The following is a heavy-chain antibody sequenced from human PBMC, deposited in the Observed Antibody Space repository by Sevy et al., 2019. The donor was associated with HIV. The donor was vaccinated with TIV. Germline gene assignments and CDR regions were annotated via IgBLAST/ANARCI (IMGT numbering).Heavy chain of an antibody. V-gene: IGHV1-2*02. J-gene: IGHJ4*02. Sequence: VSVKVSCKTSGYTFAAYYIHWVRQAPGQGPEWPGWIYPNGGDTTFAQKFQGRVTVTMSTSINTVYMELNRLRSDDTAVYYCARGKREEWLLYLDNWGQGTLVTVSS. CDR3: ARGKREEWLLYLDN. CDR2: IYPNGGDT. CDR1: GYTFAAYY. D-gene: IGHD3-3*01.